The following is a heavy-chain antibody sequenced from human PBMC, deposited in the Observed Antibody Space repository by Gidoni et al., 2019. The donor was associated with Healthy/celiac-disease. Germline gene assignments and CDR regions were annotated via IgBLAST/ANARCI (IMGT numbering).Heavy chain of an antibody. CDR2: IIPIFGTA. CDR1: GGTFSSYA. D-gene: IGHD4-4*01. CDR3: ARGGWGRRGTVTTPLAD. V-gene: IGHV1-69*01. J-gene: IGHJ4*02. Sequence: EVKKPGSSEKVSCKASGGTFSSYAISWVRQAPGQGLEWMGGIIPIFGTANYAQKFQGRVTITADESTSTAYMELSSLRSEDTAVYYCARGGWGRRGTVTTPLADWGQGTLVTVSS.